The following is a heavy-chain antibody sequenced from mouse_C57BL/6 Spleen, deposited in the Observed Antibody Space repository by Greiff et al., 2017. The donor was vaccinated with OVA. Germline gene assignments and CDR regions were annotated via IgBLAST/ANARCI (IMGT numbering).Heavy chain of an antibody. Sequence: QVQLQQSGAELVRPGASVTLSCKASGYTFTDYEMHWVKQTPVHGLEWIGAIDPETGGTAYNQKFKGKAILTADKSSSTAYMELRSLTSEDSAVYYCTRWSRDAMDYWGQGTSVTVSS. CDR1: GYTFTDYE. CDR3: TRWSRDAMDY. J-gene: IGHJ4*01. CDR2: IDPETGGT. V-gene: IGHV1-15*01.